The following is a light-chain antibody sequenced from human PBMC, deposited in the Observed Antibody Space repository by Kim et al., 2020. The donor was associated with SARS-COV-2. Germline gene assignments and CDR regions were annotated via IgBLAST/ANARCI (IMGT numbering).Light chain of an antibody. J-gene: IGLJ3*02. CDR3: AVWDDSLDGWV. CDR1: RSNIGSNA. V-gene: IGLV1-44*01. CDR2: NND. Sequence: ELTQPPSLSGTPGQTVTISCSGSRSNIGSNAVNWYQQLPGTPPKLRIYNNDQRPSGVPDRFSGFKSGTSASLAISGLRSDDDSDYYCAVWDDSLDGWVFGGGTQLTVL.